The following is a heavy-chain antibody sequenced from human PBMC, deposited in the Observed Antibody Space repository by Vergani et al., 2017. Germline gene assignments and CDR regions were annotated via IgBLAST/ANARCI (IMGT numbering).Heavy chain of an antibody. V-gene: IGHV3-48*01. D-gene: IGHD1-26*01. J-gene: IGHJ4*02. CDR3: ARGIVGGLEFDN. CDR1: GFTFTSYS. Sequence: EVRLAESGGGLVQPGGSLRLSCAVSGFTFTSYSMNWVRQAPGKGLEWVSYISGVGDTINYADSVKGRFTISRDNSLHLKMNSLRVEDTAVYYCARGIVGGLEFDNWGQGTLVTVSS. CDR2: ISGVGDTI.